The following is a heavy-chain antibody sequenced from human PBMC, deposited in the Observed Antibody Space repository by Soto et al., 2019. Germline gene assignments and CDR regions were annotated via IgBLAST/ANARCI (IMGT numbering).Heavy chain of an antibody. CDR3: ARDFTGWPPDGVDY. D-gene: IGHD3-16*01. CDR1: GYTFTSYD. CDR2: MNPNSGNT. Sequence: ASVKVSCKASGYTFTSYDINWVRQATGQGLEWMGWMNPNSGNTVYAQKFQGRVTMTRNTSISTAYMELSSLRYDDTAMYYCARDFTGWPPDGVDYWGQGTQVTVSS. V-gene: IGHV1-8*01. J-gene: IGHJ4*02.